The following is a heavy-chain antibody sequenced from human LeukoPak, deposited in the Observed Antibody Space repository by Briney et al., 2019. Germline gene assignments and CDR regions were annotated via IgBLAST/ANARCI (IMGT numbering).Heavy chain of an antibody. CDR3: AKEFRYGMDV. J-gene: IGHJ6*02. CDR2: ISYDGSNK. CDR1: GFTFSSNG. V-gene: IGHV3-30*18. Sequence: GRSLRLSCAASGFTFSSNGMHWVRQAPGKGLEWVAVISYDGSNKYYADSVKGRFTISRDNSKNTLYLQMNSLRAEDTAVYYCAKEFRYGMDVWGQGTTVTVSS.